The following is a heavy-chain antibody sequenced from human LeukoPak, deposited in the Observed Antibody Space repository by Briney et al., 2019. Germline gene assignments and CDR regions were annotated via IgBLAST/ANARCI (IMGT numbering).Heavy chain of an antibody. J-gene: IGHJ4*02. CDR2: INHSGST. V-gene: IGHV4-34*01. D-gene: IGHD3-16*02. Sequence: SETLSLTCAVYGGSFSGYYWSWIRQPPGKGLEWIGEINHSGSTNYNPSLKSRVTISVDTSKNQFSLKLRSVTAADTAVYYCARDRITFGGVIEYWGQGTLVTVSS. CDR1: GGSFSGYY. CDR3: ARDRITFGGVIEY.